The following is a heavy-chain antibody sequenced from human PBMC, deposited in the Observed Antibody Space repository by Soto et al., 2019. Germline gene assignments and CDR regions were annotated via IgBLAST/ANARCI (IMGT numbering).Heavy chain of an antibody. J-gene: IGHJ4*02. CDR1: GFTFSSYG. Sequence: GGSLRLSCAASGFTFSSYGMHWVRQAPGKGLEWVAVISYDGSNKYYADSVKGRFTISRDNSKNTLYLQMNSLRAEDTAVYYCAKLYSNPGYFDYWGQGTLVTVSS. CDR3: AKLYSNPGYFDY. V-gene: IGHV3-30*18. D-gene: IGHD4-4*01. CDR2: ISYDGSNK.